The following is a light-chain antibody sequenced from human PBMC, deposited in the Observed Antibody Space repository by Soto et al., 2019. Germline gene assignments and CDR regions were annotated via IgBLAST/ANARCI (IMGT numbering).Light chain of an antibody. V-gene: IGLV2-14*01. CDR2: DVS. CDR1: SSDVGGYNY. J-gene: IGLJ1*01. CDR3: SSYTSSSTLLYV. Sequence: QSVLTQPASMSGSPGQSITISCTGTSSDVGGYNYVSWYQQHPGKAPKLMIYDVSNRPSGVYNRFSASKSGNTASLTISGLQAEDEADYYCSSYTSSSTLLYVFGPGTKVTVL.